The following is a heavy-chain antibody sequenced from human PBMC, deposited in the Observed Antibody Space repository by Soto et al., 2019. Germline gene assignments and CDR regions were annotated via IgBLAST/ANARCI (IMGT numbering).Heavy chain of an antibody. V-gene: IGHV3-48*03. J-gene: IGHJ4*02. CDR1: VFTFISYE. CDR3: AIAAAKDY. CDR2: ISSSGSTI. D-gene: IGHD6-13*01. Sequence: PGWSLRLSCASSVFTFISYEMNWVRQAPGKGLEWVSYISSSGSTIYYADSVKGRFTISRDNAKNSLYLQMNSLRAEDTAVYYCAIAAAKDYWGQGTLVTVSS.